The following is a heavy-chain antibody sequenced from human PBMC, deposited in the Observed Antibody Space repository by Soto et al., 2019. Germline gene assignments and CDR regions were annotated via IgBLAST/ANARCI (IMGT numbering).Heavy chain of an antibody. Sequence: QVQLVQSGAEVKKPGSSVKVSCKASGGTFSSYTISWVRQAPGQGLEWMGRIIPILGIANYAQKFQGRVTITADKSTSTAYLELSSLRSEDTAVYYCARAVSRREAYYYYYMDVWGKGTTVTVSS. CDR2: IIPILGIA. CDR1: GGTFSSYT. D-gene: IGHD1-26*01. CDR3: ARAVSRREAYYYYYMDV. J-gene: IGHJ6*03. V-gene: IGHV1-69*02.